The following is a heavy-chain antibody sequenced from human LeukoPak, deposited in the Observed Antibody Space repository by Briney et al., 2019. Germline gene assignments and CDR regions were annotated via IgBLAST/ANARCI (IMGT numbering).Heavy chain of an antibody. CDR2: INYSGST. CDR3: ARVLVVLITTPPDYYGMDV. D-gene: IGHD3-22*01. J-gene: IGHJ6*02. Sequence: PSETLSLTCTVSGGSISSYYWSWIRQPPGKGLEWIGYINYSGSTSYNPSLKSRVTISVDTFKNQFSLKLSSVTAADTAVYYCARVLVVLITTPPDYYGMDVWGQGTTVTVSS. CDR1: GGSISSYY. V-gene: IGHV4-59*01.